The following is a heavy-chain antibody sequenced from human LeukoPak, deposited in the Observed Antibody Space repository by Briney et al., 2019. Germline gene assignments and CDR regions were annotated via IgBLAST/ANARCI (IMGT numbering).Heavy chain of an antibody. J-gene: IGHJ5*02. V-gene: IGHV4-59*12. Sequence: SETLSLTCTVSNGSISSFYWTWIRQPPGKGLEWLGYIYYTGTTDYNPSLKSRVTISVDTSKNQFSLKLSSVTAADTAVYYCARGSQEYDYVWGSYRHLNWFDPWGQGTLVTVSS. D-gene: IGHD3-16*02. CDR3: ARGSQEYDYVWGSYRHLNWFDP. CDR1: NGSISSFY. CDR2: IYYTGTT.